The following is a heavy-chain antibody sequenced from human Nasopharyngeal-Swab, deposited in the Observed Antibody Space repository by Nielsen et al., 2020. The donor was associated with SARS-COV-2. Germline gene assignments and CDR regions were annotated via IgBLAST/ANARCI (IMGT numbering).Heavy chain of an antibody. Sequence: GGSLRLSCAASGFTFSSYSMNWVRQAPGKGLEWVAVISYDGSNKYYADSVKGRFTISRDNSKNTLYLQMNSLRAEDTAVYYCAKGLRIQLWLSDWFDPWGQGTLVTVSS. D-gene: IGHD5-18*01. CDR1: GFTFSSYS. V-gene: IGHV3-30*18. CDR2: ISYDGSNK. J-gene: IGHJ5*02. CDR3: AKGLRIQLWLSDWFDP.